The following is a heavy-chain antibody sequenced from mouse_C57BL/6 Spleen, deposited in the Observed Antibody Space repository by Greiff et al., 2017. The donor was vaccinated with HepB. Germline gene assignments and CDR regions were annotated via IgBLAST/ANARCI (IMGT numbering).Heavy chain of an antibody. V-gene: IGHV1-80*01. CDR2: IYPGDGDT. CDR3: ARGDYYGSSYAWFAY. Sequence: VMLVESGAELVKPGASVKISCKASGYAFSSYWMNWVKQRPGKGLEWIGQIYPGDGDTNYNGKFKGKATLTADKSSSTAYMQLSSLTSEDSAVYFCARGDYYGSSYAWFAYWGQGTLVTVSA. J-gene: IGHJ3*01. CDR1: GYAFSSYW. D-gene: IGHD1-1*01.